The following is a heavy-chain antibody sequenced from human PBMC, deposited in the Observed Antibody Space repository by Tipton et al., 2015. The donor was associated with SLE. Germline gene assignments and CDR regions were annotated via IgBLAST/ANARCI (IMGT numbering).Heavy chain of an antibody. CDR1: GGSFSGYY. Sequence: TLSLTCAVYGGSFSGYYWNWIRQPPGKGLEWIGEINHSGYTNYNPSLKSRVTISVDTSKNQFSLKLTSVTAADTAVYYCAGATRGGYFDYWGQGTLVTVSP. CDR2: INHSGYT. CDR3: AGATRGGYFDY. J-gene: IGHJ4*02. V-gene: IGHV4-34*01. D-gene: IGHD2-2*01.